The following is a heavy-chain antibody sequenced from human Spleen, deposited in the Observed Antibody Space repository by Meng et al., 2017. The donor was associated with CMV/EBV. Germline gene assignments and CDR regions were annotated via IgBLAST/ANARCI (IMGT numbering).Heavy chain of an antibody. J-gene: IGHJ4*02. D-gene: IGHD3-22*01. V-gene: IGHV4-59*01. CDR3: ARETDSSGDDY. CDR1: GGSITSYW. CDR2: MYCSGST. Sequence: SETLSLTCTVSGGSITSYWWSWIRQPPGKGLEWIAYMYCSGSTNHNPSLKSRVTISVDTSKNQFSLRLSSVTAADTAVYYCARETDSSGDDYWGQGTLVTVSS.